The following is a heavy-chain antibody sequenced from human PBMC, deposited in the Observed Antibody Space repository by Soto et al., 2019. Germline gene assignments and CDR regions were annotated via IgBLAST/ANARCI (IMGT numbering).Heavy chain of an antibody. CDR2: IIAVSNTA. J-gene: IGHJ4*02. D-gene: IGHD2-15*01. CDR1: GGTFRSYG. V-gene: IGHV1-69*13. Sequence: SVKVSCKASGGTFRSYGFTRVRQAPGQGLEWMGGIIAVSNTAHYAQRFQGRVTITADEFTSTAYMELRSLRSEDTAVYYCARHATSYCSGGSCYSPFDYRGQGTLVTVSS. CDR3: ARHATSYCSGGSCYSPFDY.